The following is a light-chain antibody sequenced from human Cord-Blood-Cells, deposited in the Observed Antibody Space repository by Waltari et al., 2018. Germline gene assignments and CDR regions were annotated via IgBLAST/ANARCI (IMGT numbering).Light chain of an antibody. CDR1: QGISSY. Sequence: ASTGDRVTITCRASQGISSYLAWYQQKPGKAPKLLIYAASTLQSGVPSRFSGSGSGTDFTLTISCLQSEDFATYYCQQYYSYPPFTFGQGTKLEIK. CDR2: AAS. V-gene: IGKV1-8*01. CDR3: QQYYSYPPFT. J-gene: IGKJ2*01.